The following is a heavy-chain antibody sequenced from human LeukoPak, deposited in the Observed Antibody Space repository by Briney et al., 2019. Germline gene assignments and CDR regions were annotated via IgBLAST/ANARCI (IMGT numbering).Heavy chain of an antibody. J-gene: IGHJ4*02. CDR2: TYSGGRT. D-gene: IGHD3-10*01. CDR1: GFTVTRNY. Sequence: GGSLRLSCAASGFTVTRNYMTWVRQAPGKGLEWVSVTYSGGRTYYEDSVKGRFTISRDNSKNTLYLQMISLRSEDTAMYYCAKSSGSLTDYWGRGTLVTVSS. V-gene: IGHV3-53*05. CDR3: AKSSGSLTDY.